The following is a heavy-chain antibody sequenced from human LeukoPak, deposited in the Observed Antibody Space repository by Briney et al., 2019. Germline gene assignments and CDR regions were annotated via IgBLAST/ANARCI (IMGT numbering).Heavy chain of an antibody. Sequence: GGSLRLSCAASEFTFSSYWMSWVRQAPGKGLEWVANIKQDGSEKYYVDSVKGRFTISRDNAKNSLYLQMNSLRAEDTAVYYCARENYDFWSGYIGLPNWFDPWGQGTLVTVSS. J-gene: IGHJ5*02. CDR1: EFTFSSYW. D-gene: IGHD3-3*01. V-gene: IGHV3-7*01. CDR3: ARENYDFWSGYIGLPNWFDP. CDR2: IKQDGSEK.